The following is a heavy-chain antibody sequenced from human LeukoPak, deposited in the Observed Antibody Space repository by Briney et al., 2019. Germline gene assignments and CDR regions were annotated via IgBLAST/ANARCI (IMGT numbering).Heavy chain of an antibody. CDR1: GGTFSSYA. D-gene: IGHD3-9*01. Sequence: ASVKVSCKASGGTFSSYAISWVRQAPGQGLEWMGGIIPIFGTANYAQKFQGRVTITADKSTSTAYMELSSLRSEDTAVYYCARGAHFDWLFQGNWFDPWGQGTLVTVSS. V-gene: IGHV1-69*06. J-gene: IGHJ5*02. CDR2: IIPIFGTA. CDR3: ARGAHFDWLFQGNWFDP.